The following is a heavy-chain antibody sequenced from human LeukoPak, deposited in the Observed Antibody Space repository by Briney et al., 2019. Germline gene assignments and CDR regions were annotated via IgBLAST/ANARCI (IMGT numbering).Heavy chain of an antibody. V-gene: IGHV4-39*01. CDR1: GGSITGTTFY. CDR3: ATYSSSSGWFDP. D-gene: IGHD6-6*01. Sequence: PSETLSLTCTVSGGSITGTTFYWGWVRQPPGKGLEWIGNIYYSGSTYYNPSLKSRVTISVDTSKNQFSLKLNSVAAADTAVYYCATYSSSSGWFDPWGQGTLVTVSS. J-gene: IGHJ5*02. CDR2: IYYSGST.